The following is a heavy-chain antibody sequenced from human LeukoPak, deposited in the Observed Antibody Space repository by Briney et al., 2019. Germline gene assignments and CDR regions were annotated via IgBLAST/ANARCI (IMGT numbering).Heavy chain of an antibody. CDR3: ARDKYDFWSGPEAFDI. J-gene: IGHJ3*02. CDR2: INWNGGST. D-gene: IGHD3-3*01. V-gene: IGHV3-20*04. Sequence: PGGSLRLSCAASGFTFDDDGMSWVRQAPGKGLEWVSGINWNGGSTGYADSVKGRFTISRDNAKNSLYLQMNSLRAEDTALYYCARDKYDFWSGPEAFDIWGQGTMVTVSS. CDR1: GFTFDDDG.